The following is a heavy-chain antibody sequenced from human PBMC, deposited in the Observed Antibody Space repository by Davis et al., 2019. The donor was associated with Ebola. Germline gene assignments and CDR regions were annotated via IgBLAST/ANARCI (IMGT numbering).Heavy chain of an antibody. D-gene: IGHD3-16*01. V-gene: IGHV3-11*01. Sequence: GGSLRLSCAASGFTFSDYYMSWIRQAPGKGLEWVSYISSSGSTIYYADSVKGRFTISRDNAKNSLYLQMNSLKTEDTAVYYCSITFGAGTFDYWGQGTLVTVSS. CDR1: GFTFSDYY. CDR3: SITFGAGTFDY. J-gene: IGHJ4*02. CDR2: ISSSGSTI.